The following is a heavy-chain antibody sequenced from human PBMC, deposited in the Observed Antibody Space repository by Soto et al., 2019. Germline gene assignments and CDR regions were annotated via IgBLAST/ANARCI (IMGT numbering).Heavy chain of an antibody. CDR3: ERGSFASYGF. CDR2: IYWDDDK. J-gene: IGHJ4*02. CDR1: GFSFSTSGVG. V-gene: IGHV2-5*02. Sequence: QITLKESGPTLVKPTQTLTLTCTFSGFSFSTSGVGVGWIRQPPGKALEWLALIYWDDDKRYSPSLKSRLTITKDPSKNEVVLTMTNKDPVDTAPYHCERGSFASYGFWGLGTLVTLSP. D-gene: IGHD5-18*01.